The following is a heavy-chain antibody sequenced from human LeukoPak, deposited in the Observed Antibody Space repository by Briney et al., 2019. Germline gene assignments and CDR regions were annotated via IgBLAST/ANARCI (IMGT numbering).Heavy chain of an antibody. CDR1: GGSISSYY. CDR3: ASVAAPKKYSSGWYGYNFDY. J-gene: IGHJ4*02. CDR2: IYTSGST. V-gene: IGHV4-4*07. D-gene: IGHD6-19*01. Sequence: SETLSLTCTVSGGSISSYYWSWIRQPAGKGLEWIGRIYTSGSTNYNPSLKSRVTMSVDTSKNQFSLKLSSVIAADTAVYYCASVAAPKKYSSGWYGYNFDYWGQGTLVTVSS.